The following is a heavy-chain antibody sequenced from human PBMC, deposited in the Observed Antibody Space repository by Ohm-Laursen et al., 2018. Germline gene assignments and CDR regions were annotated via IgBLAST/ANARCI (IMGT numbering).Heavy chain of an antibody. V-gene: IGHV1-69*01. CDR2: IIPIFGTA. Sequence: AASVKVSCKASGGTFSSYAISWVRQAPGQGLEWMGGIIPIFGTANYAQKFQGRVTITADESTSTAYMELSSLRSEDTAVYYCATTQHGVQDSGYDFWYFDLWGRGTLVTVSS. CDR3: ATTQHGVQDSGYDFWYFDL. CDR1: GGTFSSYA. D-gene: IGHD5-12*01. J-gene: IGHJ2*01.